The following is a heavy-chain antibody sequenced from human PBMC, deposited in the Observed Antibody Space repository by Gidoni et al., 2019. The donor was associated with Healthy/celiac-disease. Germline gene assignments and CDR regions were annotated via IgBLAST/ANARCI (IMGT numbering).Heavy chain of an antibody. CDR1: GFTFSSYT. CDR2: ISSSSSTI. J-gene: IGHJ4*02. CDR3: AREMVRGVTKPVDY. Sequence: EVQLVGSGGGLVQPGGSLRLSCAASGFTFSSYTMNWVRQAPGKGLEWVSYISSSSSTIYYADSVKGRFTISRDNAKNSLYLQMNSLRDEDTAVYYCAREMVRGVTKPVDYWGQGTLVTVSS. D-gene: IGHD3-10*01. V-gene: IGHV3-48*02.